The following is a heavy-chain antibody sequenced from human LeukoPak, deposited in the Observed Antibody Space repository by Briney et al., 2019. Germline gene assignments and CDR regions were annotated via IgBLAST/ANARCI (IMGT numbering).Heavy chain of an antibody. J-gene: IGHJ4*02. CDR2: IDPSDSYT. D-gene: IGHD6-13*01. CDR1: GYSFNTYW. Sequence: GESLRISCKGSGYSFNTYWISWVRPMPGKGLEWMGRIDPSDSYTNYSPSFQGHVTISADKSFSTAYLQWTSLKASDTAMYYCARHAKAYGSSCDYWGQGTLVTVSS. V-gene: IGHV5-10-1*01. CDR3: ARHAKAYGSSCDY.